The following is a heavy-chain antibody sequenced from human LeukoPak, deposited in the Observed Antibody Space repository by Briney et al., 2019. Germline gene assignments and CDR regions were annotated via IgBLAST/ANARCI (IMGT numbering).Heavy chain of an antibody. J-gene: IGHJ4*02. CDR3: AKAGIVILDY. V-gene: IGHV3-30*04. Sequence: GESLRLSCAASGFTFSSYAMHWVRQAPGKGLEWVAVISYDGSNKYYADSVKGRFTISRDNSKNTLYLQMNSLRAEDTAVYYCAKAGIVILDYWGQGTLVTVSS. CDR1: GFTFSSYA. D-gene: IGHD1-26*01. CDR2: ISYDGSNK.